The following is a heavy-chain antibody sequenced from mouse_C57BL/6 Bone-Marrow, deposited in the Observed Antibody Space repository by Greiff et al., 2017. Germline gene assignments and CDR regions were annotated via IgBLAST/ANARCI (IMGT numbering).Heavy chain of an antibody. CDR3: ARKTTVVAHWYFDV. CDR2: IHPNSGST. D-gene: IGHD1-1*01. CDR1: GYTFTSYW. V-gene: IGHV1-64*01. Sequence: QVQLQQPGAELVKPGASVKLSCKASGYTFTSYWMHWVKQRPGQGLEWIGMIHPNSGSTNYNEKFKSKATLTVDQSTSTVYMQLSSLTSEDSAVYYGARKTTVVAHWYFDVWGTGTTVTVSS. J-gene: IGHJ1*03.